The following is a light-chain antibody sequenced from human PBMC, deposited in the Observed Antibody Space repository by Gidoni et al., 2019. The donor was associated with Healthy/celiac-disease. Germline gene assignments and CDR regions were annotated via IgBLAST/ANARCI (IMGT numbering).Light chain of an antibody. CDR1: QSVSSH. Sequence: EIVITHSSATLSVSLGERATLSCRASQSVSSHLAWYQQKPGQAPRLLIYDASTMATGIPARFSGSGSGTEFTLTISSLQSEDFAVYYCQQYNNWPPWTFGQGTKVEIK. CDR3: QQYNNWPPWT. J-gene: IGKJ1*01. CDR2: DAS. V-gene: IGKV3-15*01.